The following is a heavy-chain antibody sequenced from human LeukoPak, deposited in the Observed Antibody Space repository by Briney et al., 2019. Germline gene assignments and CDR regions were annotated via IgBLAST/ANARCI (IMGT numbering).Heavy chain of an antibody. J-gene: IGHJ1*01. CDR2: ISYDGSNK. CDR3: ARQCWEDCYYDSSGYYAGYFQH. Sequence: GGSLRLSCAASGFTFSSYAMHWVRQAPGKGLEWVAVISYDGSNKYYADSVKGRFTISRDNSKNTLYLQMNSLRAEDTAVYYCARQCWEDCYYDSSGYYAGYFQHWGQGTLVTVSS. CDR1: GFTFSSYA. V-gene: IGHV3-30*04. D-gene: IGHD3-22*01.